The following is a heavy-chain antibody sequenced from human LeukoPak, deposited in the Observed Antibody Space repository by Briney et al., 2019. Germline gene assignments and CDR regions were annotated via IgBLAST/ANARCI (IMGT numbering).Heavy chain of an antibody. J-gene: IGHJ4*02. V-gene: IGHV4-4*02. CDR2: IYHSGST. CDR1: GGSITSSNW. CDR3: ASPSQNDY. Sequence: PSETLSLTCAVSGGSITSSNWWTWVRQPPRKGLEWIGEIYHSGSTNYNPSLKSRVTISLDKSKNQFSLKLSSVTAADTAVYYCASPSQNDYWGQGTLVTVSS.